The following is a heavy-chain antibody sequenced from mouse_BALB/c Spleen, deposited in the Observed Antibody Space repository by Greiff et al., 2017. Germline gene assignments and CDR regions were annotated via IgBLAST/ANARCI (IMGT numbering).Heavy chain of an antibody. CDR3: AREGGTRYYAMDY. CDR2: IWGDGST. V-gene: IGHV2-6-7*01. J-gene: IGHJ4*01. CDR1: GFSLTGYG. Sequence: QVQLKQSGPGLVAPSQSLSITCTVSGFSLTGYGVNWVRQPPGKGLEWLGMIWGDGSTDYNSALKSRLSISKDNSKSQVFLKMNSLQTDDTARYYCAREGGTRYYAMDYWGQGTSVTVSS. D-gene: IGHD4-1*01.